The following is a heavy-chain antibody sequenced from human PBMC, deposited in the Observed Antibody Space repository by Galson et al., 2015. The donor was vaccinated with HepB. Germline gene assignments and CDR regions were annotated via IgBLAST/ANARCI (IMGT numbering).Heavy chain of an antibody. CDR2: IYYSGTTA. V-gene: IGHV4-59*08. CDR1: GGSISPYY. J-gene: IGHJ4*02. D-gene: IGHD3/OR15-3a*01. CDR3: ARLRGWTGYVRVFDL. Sequence: SETLSLTCNVSGGSISPYYWTWIRQPPGKELEWVGFIYYSGTTATYNPSLKSRVSISVDTSKNQFSLQLNSVTAADTAVYYCARLRGWTGYVRVFDLWGQGTLVTVSS.